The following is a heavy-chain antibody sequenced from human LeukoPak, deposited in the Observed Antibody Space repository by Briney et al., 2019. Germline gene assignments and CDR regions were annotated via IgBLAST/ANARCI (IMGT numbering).Heavy chain of an antibody. V-gene: IGHV3-30*02. CDR3: AKDRGSAFDY. Sequence: PGGSLRLSCAASGFTFSSYGMHWVRQAPGKGLEWVAFIRYDGSSKYYADSVKGRFTISRDNSKNTLYLQMNSLRAEDTAVYYCAKDRGSAFDYWGQGTLVIVSS. CDR1: GFTFSSYG. D-gene: IGHD1-26*01. CDR2: IRYDGSSK. J-gene: IGHJ4*02.